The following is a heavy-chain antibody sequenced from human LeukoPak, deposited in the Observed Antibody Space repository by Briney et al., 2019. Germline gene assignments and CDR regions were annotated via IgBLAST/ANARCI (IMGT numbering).Heavy chain of an antibody. CDR2: ISSRGGAI. CDR1: RFTFSSYE. CDR3: AKLTEVAPTRPQGFDL. V-gene: IGHV3-48*03. Sequence: GGSLRLSCAASRFTFSSYEMNWVRQAPGKGLEWVSYISSRGGAIYYADSLKGRCTISRDNAKNSLYLQMSSLRAEDPAVYYCAKLTEVAPTRPQGFDLWGRGTLVTVSS. J-gene: IGHJ2*01. D-gene: IGHD5-12*01.